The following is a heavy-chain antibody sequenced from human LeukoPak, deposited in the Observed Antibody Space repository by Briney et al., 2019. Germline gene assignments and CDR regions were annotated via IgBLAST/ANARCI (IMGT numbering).Heavy chain of an antibody. V-gene: IGHV3-74*01. Sequence: GGSLRLSCAASGFIFSSYWLHWVRQAPGKGPVWLSRISTDGTKTSYADSVKGRFTISRDNAKNTLYLQMNSLRAEDTAVYYCARVEMATIEDYWGQGTLVTVSS. CDR2: ISTDGTKT. J-gene: IGHJ4*02. D-gene: IGHD5-24*01. CDR3: ARVEMATIEDY. CDR1: GFIFSSYW.